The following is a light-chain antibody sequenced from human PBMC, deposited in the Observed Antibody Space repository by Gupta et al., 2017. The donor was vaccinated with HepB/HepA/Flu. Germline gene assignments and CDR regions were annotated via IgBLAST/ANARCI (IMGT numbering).Light chain of an antibody. CDR1: ETVSTY. CDR3: QQRYSGVT. J-gene: IGKJ5*01. CDR2: DSS. V-gene: IGKV3-11*01. Sequence: EIVLTQSPATLSLSPGERATLSCRVSETVSTYLAWYQQKPGQAPRLLIYDSSKRATGIPARFSGSGSGTDFTLTSSSLEPEDFAVYYCQQRYSGVTFGQGTRLDIE.